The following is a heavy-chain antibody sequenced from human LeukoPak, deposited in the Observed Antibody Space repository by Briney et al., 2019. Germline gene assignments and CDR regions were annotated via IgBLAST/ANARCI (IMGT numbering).Heavy chain of an antibody. D-gene: IGHD2-15*01. CDR3: ARHHCSGGSCYSGDFDY. CDR1: GGSISSYY. J-gene: IGHJ4*02. Sequence: PSETLSLTCTVSGGSISSYYWSWIRQPPGKGLEWIWYIHYSGSTNYNPSLKSRVTVSVDTSKNQFSLKLSSVTAADTAVYYCARHHCSGGSCYSGDFDYWGQGTLVTVSS. V-gene: IGHV4-59*08. CDR2: IHYSGST.